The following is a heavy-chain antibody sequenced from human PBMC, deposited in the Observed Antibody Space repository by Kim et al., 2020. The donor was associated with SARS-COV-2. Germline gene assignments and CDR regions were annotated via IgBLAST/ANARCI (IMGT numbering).Heavy chain of an antibody. D-gene: IGHD3-16*01. CDR3: VRDYVWETGGSN. CDR1: GGSISSGGYY. V-gene: IGHV4-31*03. J-gene: IGHJ4*02. CDR2: IYYSGST. Sequence: SETLSLTCTVSGGSISSGGYYWSWIRQHPGKGLEWIGYIYYSGSTYYNPSLKSRVTISVDTSKNQFSLKLSSVTAADTAVYYCVRDYVWETGGSNWGQGTLVTVSS.